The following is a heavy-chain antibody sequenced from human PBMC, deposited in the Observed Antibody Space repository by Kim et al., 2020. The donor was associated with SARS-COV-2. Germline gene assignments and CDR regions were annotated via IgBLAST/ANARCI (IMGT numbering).Heavy chain of an antibody. Sequence: NPTYAQGFTGRFVFSLDPSVSTAYLQISSLKAEDTAVYYCARDKEEGLDYWGQGTLVTVSS. CDR3: ARDKEEGLDY. CDR2: NP. V-gene: IGHV7-4-1*02. J-gene: IGHJ4*02.